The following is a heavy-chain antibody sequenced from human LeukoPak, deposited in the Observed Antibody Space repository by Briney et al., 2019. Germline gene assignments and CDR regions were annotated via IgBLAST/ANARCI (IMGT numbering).Heavy chain of an antibody. CDR1: GYSISSGYY. Sequence: ASETRSLTCAVSGYSISSGYYWGWIRQPPGKGLEWIGSIYHSGSTYYNPSLKSRVTISVDTSKNQFSLKLSSVTAADTAVYYCARLRGGPAEVDYWGQGTLVTVSS. D-gene: IGHD3-10*01. CDR3: ARLRGGPAEVDY. V-gene: IGHV4-38-2*01. J-gene: IGHJ4*02. CDR2: IYHSGST.